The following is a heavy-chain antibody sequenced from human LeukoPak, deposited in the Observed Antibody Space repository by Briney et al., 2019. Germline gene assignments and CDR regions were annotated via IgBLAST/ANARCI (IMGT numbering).Heavy chain of an antibody. J-gene: IGHJ6*03. Sequence: SSETLSLTCTVSGGSISSNHYYWGWIRQPPEKGLEWIGSMYYSGSTYYNPSLKSRVTISVDTSKNQFSLKLSSATAADTAVYYCARHHGYYYYMDVWGKGTTVTISS. CDR3: ARHHGYYYYMDV. CDR2: MYYSGST. V-gene: IGHV4-39*01. CDR1: GGSISSNHYY.